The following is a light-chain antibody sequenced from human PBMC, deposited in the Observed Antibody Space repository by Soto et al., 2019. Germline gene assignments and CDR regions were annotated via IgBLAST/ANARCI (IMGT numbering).Light chain of an antibody. CDR3: QQHTNWPPSIS. CDR2: DAS. J-gene: IGKJ5*01. CDR1: QSVSSY. Sequence: EIVLTQSPATLSLSPGERATFSCRASQSVSSYLAWFQQKPGQAPRLLIYDASHRATGIAARFSGSGSQTDFTLTIRSMEPEDIAVYYCQQHTNWPPSISFGPGTRLEIK. V-gene: IGKV3-11*01.